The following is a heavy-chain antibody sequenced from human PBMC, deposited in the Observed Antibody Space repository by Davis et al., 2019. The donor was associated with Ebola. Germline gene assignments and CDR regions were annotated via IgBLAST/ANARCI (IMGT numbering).Heavy chain of an antibody. V-gene: IGHV3-11*06. Sequence: GGSLRLSCAASGFTFSDYYMSWIRQAPGKGLEWVSYISSSSSYTNYADSVKGRFTISRDNSKNTVYLLMSTLRPEDTAVYYCVKDLNRIAAAGVWGQGTLVTVSS. CDR3: VKDLNRIAAAGV. D-gene: IGHD6-13*01. CDR2: ISSSSSYT. J-gene: IGHJ1*01. CDR1: GFTFSDYY.